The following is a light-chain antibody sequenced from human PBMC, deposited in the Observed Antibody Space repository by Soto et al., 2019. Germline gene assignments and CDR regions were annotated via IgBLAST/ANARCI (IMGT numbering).Light chain of an antibody. Sequence: QSVLTQPPSMSAAPGQKVTISCSGSSSNIGINYVSWYQQLPGTAPKLLIYENNKRPSGIPDRFSGSKSGTSGTLDITGLQTGDEADYYCGAWDSSLIYVFGTGTKVT. CDR2: ENN. CDR3: GAWDSSLIYV. V-gene: IGLV1-51*02. J-gene: IGLJ1*01. CDR1: SSNIGINY.